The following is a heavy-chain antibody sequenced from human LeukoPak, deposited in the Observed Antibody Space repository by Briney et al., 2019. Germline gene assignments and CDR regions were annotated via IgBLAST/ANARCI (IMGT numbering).Heavy chain of an antibody. CDR3: ARDRSYYDSGGYYSG. V-gene: IGHV1-69*13. CDR1: GGTFSSYA. CDR2: IIPIFGTA. Sequence: SVKVSCKASGGTFSSYAISWVRQAPGQGLEWMGGIIPIFGTANYAQKFQGRVTITADESTSTAYMELSSLRSEDTAVYYCARDRSYYDSGGYYSGWGQGTLVTVSS. D-gene: IGHD3-22*01. J-gene: IGHJ4*02.